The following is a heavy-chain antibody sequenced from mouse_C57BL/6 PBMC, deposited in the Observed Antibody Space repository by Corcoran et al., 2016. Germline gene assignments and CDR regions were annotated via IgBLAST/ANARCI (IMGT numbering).Heavy chain of an antibody. CDR3: ARMGVLRRGYYAMDY. CDR1: GYTFTDYN. Sequence: EVQLQQSGPELVKPGASVKIPCKASGYTFTDYNMDWVKQSHGKSLEWIGDINPNNGGTIYNQKFKGKATLTVDKSSSTAYMELRSLTSEDTAVYYCARMGVLRRGYYAMDYWGQGTSVTVSS. V-gene: IGHV1-18*01. D-gene: IGHD1-2*01. CDR2: INPNNGGT. J-gene: IGHJ4*01.